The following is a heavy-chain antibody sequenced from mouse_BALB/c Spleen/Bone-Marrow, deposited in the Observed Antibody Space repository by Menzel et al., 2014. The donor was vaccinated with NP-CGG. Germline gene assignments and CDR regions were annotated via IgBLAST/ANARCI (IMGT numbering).Heavy chain of an antibody. CDR2: IDPANGNT. V-gene: IGHV14-3*02. Sequence: EVQLQQSGAELVKPGASVKLSCTASGFNIKDTYMHWVKQRPEQGLEWIGRIDPANGNTKYDPKFQGKATITAETSSKTAYLQLSSLTFEDTAVHYCALYYDYDVGYWGQGTTLTVSS. D-gene: IGHD2-4*01. CDR3: ALYYDYDVGY. J-gene: IGHJ2*01. CDR1: GFNIKDTY.